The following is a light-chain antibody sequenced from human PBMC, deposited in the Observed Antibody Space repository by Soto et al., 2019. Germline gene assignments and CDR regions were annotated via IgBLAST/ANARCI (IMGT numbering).Light chain of an antibody. CDR1: RPNIGTNS. V-gene: IGLV1-44*01. CDR2: SNS. CDR3: QVWDSSSAHWV. J-gene: IGLJ3*02. Sequence: QSVLTQPPSTSGTPGQRVTISCSGSRPNIGTNSVNWYQQVPGTAPKLLIHSNSERPSGVPDRFSGSKSDTSASLAISGLQSEDEADYYCQVWDSSSAHWVFGGGTKVTVL.